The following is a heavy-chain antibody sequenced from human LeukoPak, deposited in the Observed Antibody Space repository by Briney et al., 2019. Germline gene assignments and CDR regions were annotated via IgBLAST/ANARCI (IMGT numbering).Heavy chain of an antibody. CDR1: GYTFTRYG. V-gene: IGHV1-18*01. CDR3: ARDTSSGWYSDY. D-gene: IGHD6-19*01. J-gene: IGHJ4*02. Sequence: KVSCKASGYTFTRYGISWVRQAPGQGLEWMGWISAYNGNTNYAQKLQGRVTMTTDTSTSTAYMELRSLRSDDTAVYYCARDTSSGWYSDYWGQGTLVTVSS. CDR2: ISAYNGNT.